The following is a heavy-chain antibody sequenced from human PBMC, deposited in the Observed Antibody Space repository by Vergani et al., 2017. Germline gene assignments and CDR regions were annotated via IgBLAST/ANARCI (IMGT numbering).Heavy chain of an antibody. CDR3: AKDPTYYDYYYGMDV. Sequence: HVQMVESGGGVVQPGRSLRLSCAVSGFRFSDYGMHWVRQAPGRGLEWVALISYDGDTTYYADSVKGRFTISRDNSKNTLYLQMNSLRAEDTAVYYCAKDPTYYDYYYGMDVWGQGP. CDR2: ISYDGDTT. J-gene: IGHJ6*02. CDR1: GFRFSDYG. V-gene: IGHV3-30*18.